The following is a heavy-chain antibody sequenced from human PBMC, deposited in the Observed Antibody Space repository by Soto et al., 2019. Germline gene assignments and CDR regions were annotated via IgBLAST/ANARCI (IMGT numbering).Heavy chain of an antibody. Sequence: EVQLLESGGGLVQPGGSLRLSCAASGFTFSSFAMTWVRQAPWKGLEWVSSLTGSGDRTYYADSVKGRFTISRDNSKNTLYLQMNSLRADDTALYYCVKGTAVTTGDMAYWGQGTLVTVSS. CDR3: VKGTAVTTGDMAY. CDR2: LTGSGDRT. V-gene: IGHV3-23*01. D-gene: IGHD4-17*01. CDR1: GFTFSSFA. J-gene: IGHJ4*02.